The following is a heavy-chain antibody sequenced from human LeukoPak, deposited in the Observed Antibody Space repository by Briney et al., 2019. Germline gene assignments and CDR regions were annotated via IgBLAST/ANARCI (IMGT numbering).Heavy chain of an antibody. CDR3: ANEKGYYGSGNPGGFDY. CDR2: IYSGGST. V-gene: IGHV3-66*01. Sequence: GGSLRLSCAASGFTFSSYAMSWVRQAPGRGLEWVSFIYSGGSTYYADSVKGRFAISRDNSKNTLYLQMNRLRAEDTAVYYRANEKGYYGSGNPGGFDYWGQGTLVTVSS. D-gene: IGHD3-10*01. CDR1: GFTFSSYA. J-gene: IGHJ4*02.